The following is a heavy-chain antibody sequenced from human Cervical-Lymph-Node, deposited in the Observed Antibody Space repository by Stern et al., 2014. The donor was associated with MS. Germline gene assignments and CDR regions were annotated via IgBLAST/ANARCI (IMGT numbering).Heavy chain of an antibody. D-gene: IGHD5-18*01. CDR2: NSAGEST. J-gene: IGHJ4*02. V-gene: IGHV4-59*01. Sequence: QVQLQESGPGLVKPSETLSLTCTVSGGSIKSSYWSWIRQSPGKGLEWIGYNSAGESTNYNPSLKSRVTISIDTSKNQFSLKLTSVTAADTAVYFCARGYVDAGAFDYWGQGTLVTVSS. CDR3: ARGYVDAGAFDY. CDR1: GGSIKSSY.